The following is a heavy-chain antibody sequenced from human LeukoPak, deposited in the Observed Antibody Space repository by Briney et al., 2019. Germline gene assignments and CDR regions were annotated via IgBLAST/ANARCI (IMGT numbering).Heavy chain of an antibody. Sequence: GGSLRLSCAASGFTFSTYSMNWVRQAPGKGLEWVSYSSSSGSSIYYADSVKGRFTISRDNAKRSLYLQMNSLRAEDTAVYYCARGASGHSTDAFDIWGQGTRVIVSS. CDR2: SSSSGSSI. CDR3: ARGASGHSTDAFDI. D-gene: IGHD5-18*01. V-gene: IGHV3-48*04. CDR1: GFTFSTYS. J-gene: IGHJ3*02.